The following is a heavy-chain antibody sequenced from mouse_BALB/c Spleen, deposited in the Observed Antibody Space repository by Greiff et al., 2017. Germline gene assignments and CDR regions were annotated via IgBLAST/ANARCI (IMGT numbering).Heavy chain of an antibody. Sequence: DVQLVESGGGLVKPGGSLKLSCAASGFTFSDYYMYWVRQTPEKRLEWVATISDGGSYTYYPDSVKGRFTISRDNAKNNLYLQMSSLKSEDTAMYYCARGVYYYGSSLAWFAYWGQGTLVTVSA. CDR1: GFTFSDYY. CDR2: ISDGGSYT. D-gene: IGHD1-1*01. V-gene: IGHV5-4*02. CDR3: ARGVYYYGSSLAWFAY. J-gene: IGHJ3*01.